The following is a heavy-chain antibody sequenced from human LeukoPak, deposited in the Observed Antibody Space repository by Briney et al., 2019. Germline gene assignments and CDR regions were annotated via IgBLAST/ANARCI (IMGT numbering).Heavy chain of an antibody. CDR3: ARGSYCSSTSCYFDY. V-gene: IGHV1-69*01. CDR2: IIPIFGTA. Sequence: SVKVSCKASGGTFSSYAISWVRQAPGQGLEWMGGIIPIFGTANYAQKFQGRVTITADESTSTAYMELSSLRSEDTAVYYCARGSYCSSTSCYFDYWGQGALVTVSS. CDR1: GGTFSSYA. J-gene: IGHJ4*02. D-gene: IGHD2-2*01.